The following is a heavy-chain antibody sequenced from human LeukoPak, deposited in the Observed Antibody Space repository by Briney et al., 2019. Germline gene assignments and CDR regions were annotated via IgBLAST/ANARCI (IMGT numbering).Heavy chain of an antibody. CDR1: GGSISSYY. CDR3: ARGVYIAAAQYAY. J-gene: IGHJ4*02. CDR2: IHYSGST. D-gene: IGHD6-13*01. V-gene: IGHV4-59*01. Sequence: SETLSLTCTVSGGSISSYYWSWIRQPPGKGLEWIGYIHYSGSTNYNPSLKSRVTISIDTSKNQFSLKLSSVTAADTAVYYCARGVYIAAAQYAYWGQGTLVTVSS.